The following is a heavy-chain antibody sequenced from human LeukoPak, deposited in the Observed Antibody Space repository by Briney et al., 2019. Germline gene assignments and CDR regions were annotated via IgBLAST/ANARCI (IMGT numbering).Heavy chain of an antibody. D-gene: IGHD4-23*01. CDR3: VTLTSVVSEHAFDM. V-gene: IGHV3-74*01. CDR2: ITPDGITT. CDR1: GFTFSTYW. Sequence: GGPLRLSCAASGFTFSTYWVHWIRQAPGKGLMWVSRITPDGITTNHADFVKGRFTISRDNAKNTVSLQMNSLSAEDTAVYYCVTLTSVVSEHAFDMWGQGTMVAVSS. J-gene: IGHJ3*02.